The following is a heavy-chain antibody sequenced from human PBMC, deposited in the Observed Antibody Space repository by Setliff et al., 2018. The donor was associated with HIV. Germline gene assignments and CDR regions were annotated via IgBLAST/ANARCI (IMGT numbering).Heavy chain of an antibody. V-gene: IGHV3-7*03. CDR1: GFTFSNYW. J-gene: IGHJ4*02. CDR2: IKQDGSEI. CDR3: ARAYNVYGYRFDSSGYDY. Sequence: GGSLRLSCAASGFTFSNYWMDWVRQAPGKGLEWVATIKQDGSEIYYMDSVKGRFIASTDNARNSLFLEMNSLRAEDTAVYYCARAYNVYGYRFDSSGYDYWGQGTLVTVSS. D-gene: IGHD3-22*01.